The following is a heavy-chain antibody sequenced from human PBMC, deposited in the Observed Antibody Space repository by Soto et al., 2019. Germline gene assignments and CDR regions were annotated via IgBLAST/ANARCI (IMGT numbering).Heavy chain of an antibody. CDR3: ARFGHFGVVKYYFDY. Sequence: SETLSLTCAVYGGSFSGYYWSWIRQPPGKGLEWIGEINHSGSTNYNPSLKSRVTISVDTSKNQLSLKLSSVTAADTAVYYCARFGHFGVVKYYFDYWGQGTLVTVSS. J-gene: IGHJ4*02. CDR2: INHSGST. D-gene: IGHD3-3*01. V-gene: IGHV4-34*01. CDR1: GGSFSGYY.